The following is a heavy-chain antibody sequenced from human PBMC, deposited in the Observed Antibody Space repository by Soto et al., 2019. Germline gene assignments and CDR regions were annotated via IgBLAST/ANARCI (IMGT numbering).Heavy chain of an antibody. CDR2: MSTSRSSR. V-gene: IGHV3-48*02. D-gene: IGHD3-16*01. CDR1: GFTFRHYS. J-gene: IGHJ4*02. CDR3: ARDARQYYDSDGRHAG. Sequence: GVSLRLSCAASGFTFRHYSMHWVRQDPGKGLEWVAYMSTSRSSRYYADSVKGRFTISRDNYRKSINLEMSSLRDEDTAIYYCARDARQYYDSDGRHAGWGTGPLVTAAS.